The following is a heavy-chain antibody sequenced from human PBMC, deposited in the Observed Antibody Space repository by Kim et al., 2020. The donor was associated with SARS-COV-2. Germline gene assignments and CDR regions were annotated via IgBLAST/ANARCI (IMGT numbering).Heavy chain of an antibody. CDR2: T. V-gene: IGHV3-23*03. CDR3: ATTTSGWIFDY. J-gene: IGHJ4*02. D-gene: IGHD6-19*01. Sequence: TFYANSVKGRFTISSDDSTSTLYLQINSLRAEDTAVYYCATTTSGWIFDYWGQGTMVTVSS.